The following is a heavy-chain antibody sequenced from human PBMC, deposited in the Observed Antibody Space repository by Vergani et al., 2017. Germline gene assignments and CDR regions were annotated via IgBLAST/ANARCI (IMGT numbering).Heavy chain of an antibody. V-gene: IGHV3-23*01. J-gene: IGHJ4*02. CDR1: GFTFSTYA. CDR3: MKDAGSYENFFDS. Sequence: EVQLLESGGSLKQPGGSVRLSCAASGFTFSTYAMHWVRQAPGKGLELVSALTGGGGSTYYADSFKGRFIISRDNSRDTLYLQMNSLRPEDTATYYCMKDAGSYENFFDSWGQGTLVTVSS. CDR2: LTGGGGST. D-gene: IGHD1-26*01.